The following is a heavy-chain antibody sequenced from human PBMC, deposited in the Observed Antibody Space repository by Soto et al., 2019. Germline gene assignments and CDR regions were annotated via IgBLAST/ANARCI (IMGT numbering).Heavy chain of an antibody. V-gene: IGHV5-51*01. CDR1: GYSFTKYW. J-gene: IGHJ4*02. D-gene: IGHD1-26*01. CDR2: TYPGDSDT. Sequence: GESLKISCKGSGYSFTKYWIGWVRQMTGKGLEWMGITYPGDSDTRYSPSFQGQVIISADKSINTAYLQWSSLQASDTAIYYCARSYSGTYPPPYYFDYWGQGTLVTVSS. CDR3: ARSYSGTYPPPYYFDY.